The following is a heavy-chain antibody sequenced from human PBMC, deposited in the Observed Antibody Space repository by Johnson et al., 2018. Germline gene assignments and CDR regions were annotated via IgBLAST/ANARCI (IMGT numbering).Heavy chain of an antibody. V-gene: IGHV3-33*01. CDR3: AREDSRPWSQFDN. J-gene: IGHJ4*02. CDR2: IWFDGSKK. Sequence: QLVESGGGVVQPGKSLRLSCAASGFTFSRYGIHWVRQSPGKGLEWVAVIWFDGSKKFYADSVKGRFTLSRDNSKKTVYQQMDSLRVEDTGVYYCAREDSRPWSQFDNWGQGTLVTVSS. CDR1: GFTFSRYG. D-gene: IGHD6-13*01.